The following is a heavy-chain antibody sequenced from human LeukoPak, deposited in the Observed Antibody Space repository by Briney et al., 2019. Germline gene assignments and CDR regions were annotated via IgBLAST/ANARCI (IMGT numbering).Heavy chain of an antibody. CDR2: INSDGSWT. Sequence: GGSLRLSCAASGNYWMHWVRQAPGKGLVWVSHINSDGSWTSYADSVKGRFTISKDNAKNTLYLQMNSLRAEDTAVYYCAKDLIRGFDWLSTYTSSFDYWGQGTLVTVSS. D-gene: IGHD3-9*01. V-gene: IGHV3-74*01. CDR1: GNYW. CDR3: AKDLIRGFDWLSTYTSSFDY. J-gene: IGHJ4*02.